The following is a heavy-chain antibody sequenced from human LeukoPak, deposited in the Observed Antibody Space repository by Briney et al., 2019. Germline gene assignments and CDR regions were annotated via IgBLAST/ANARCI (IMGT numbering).Heavy chain of an antibody. D-gene: IGHD6-19*01. Sequence: GGSLRLSCAASGFTFSAYSMSWVRQAPGKGLEWVSSINRGSNHIYYADAVKGRFTISRDNAKNSLYLQMNSLRAEDTAIYYCARDSSGWSRDYWGQGTLVNVSS. CDR3: ARDSSGWSRDY. V-gene: IGHV3-21*06. CDR2: INRGSNHI. J-gene: IGHJ4*02. CDR1: GFTFSAYS.